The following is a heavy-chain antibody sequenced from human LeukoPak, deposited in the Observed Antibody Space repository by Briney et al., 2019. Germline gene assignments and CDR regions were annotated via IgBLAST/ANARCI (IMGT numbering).Heavy chain of an antibody. V-gene: IGHV3-48*03. CDR2: ISINGSTT. CDR3: ARERSGSYNWNFRPYYYYGMDV. Sequence: GSLRLSCAVSGFTFSSNEMNWVRKAQGPGMGWDSYISINGSTTYYADSVKGEFTISIDNAKNEPDLQMNRLRAEDTDVYYFARERSGSYNWNFRPYYYYGMDVGGQGTTVTVSS. D-gene: IGHD1-7*01. J-gene: IGHJ6*02. CDR1: GFTFSSNE.